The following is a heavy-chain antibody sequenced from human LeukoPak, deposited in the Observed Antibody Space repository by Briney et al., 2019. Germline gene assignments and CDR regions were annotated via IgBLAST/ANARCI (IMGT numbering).Heavy chain of an antibody. CDR1: GGSISSSSYY. CDR2: IYYSGST. D-gene: IGHD6-13*01. J-gene: IGHJ4*02. Sequence: SETLSLTCTVSGGSISSSSYYWGWIRQPPGKGLEWIGSIYYSGSTYYNPSLKSRVTISVDTSKNQFSLKLSSVTAADTAVYYCAREQQLVYYFDYWGQGTLVTVSS. V-gene: IGHV4-39*07. CDR3: AREQQLVYYFDY.